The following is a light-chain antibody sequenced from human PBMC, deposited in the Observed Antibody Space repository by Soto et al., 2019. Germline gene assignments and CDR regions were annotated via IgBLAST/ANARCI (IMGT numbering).Light chain of an antibody. J-gene: IGKJ1*01. CDR2: GAS. CDR3: QQYNNWPWT. V-gene: IGKV3-15*01. CDR1: QSVSSN. Sequence: EIVMTQSPATLSVSPGERATLTCRASQSVSSNLAWYQQKPGQAPRLLIYGASTRATGIPARFSGSGSGTDFTLTISSQHSEDFAVYYCQQYNNWPWTFGQGTKVEIK.